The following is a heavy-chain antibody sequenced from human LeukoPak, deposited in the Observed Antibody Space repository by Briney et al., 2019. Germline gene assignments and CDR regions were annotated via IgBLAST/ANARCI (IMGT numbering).Heavy chain of an antibody. CDR3: AKAPVTTCRGAYCYPFDY. J-gene: IGHJ4*02. V-gene: IGHV3-23*01. CDR2: ISGGGGSL. Sequence: GGSLRLSCVVSGFTFSSYGMSWVRQAPGKGLEWVSVISGGGGSLYYADSVKGRFTISRDNSKNTLYLQMNSLRAEDTAVYYCAKAPVTTCRGAYCYPFDYWGQGTLVTVSS. D-gene: IGHD2-21*01. CDR1: GFTFSSYG.